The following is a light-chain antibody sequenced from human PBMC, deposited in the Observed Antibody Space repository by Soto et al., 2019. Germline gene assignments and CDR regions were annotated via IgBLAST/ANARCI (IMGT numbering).Light chain of an antibody. Sequence: DIQMTQSPSSLSASVGDRVTITCRASQSISNYLNWYQQKPGKAPKLQIYAASSLQSGVPSRFSGSGSGTDFTLTISSLQPEYFATYYCQQTYSTPPCTFGQGTKLEIK. CDR1: QSISNY. CDR2: AAS. CDR3: QQTYSTPPCT. V-gene: IGKV1-39*01. J-gene: IGKJ2*02.